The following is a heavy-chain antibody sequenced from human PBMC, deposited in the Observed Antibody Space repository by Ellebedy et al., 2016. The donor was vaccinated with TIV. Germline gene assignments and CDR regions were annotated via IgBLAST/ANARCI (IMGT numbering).Heavy chain of an antibody. CDR2: IYYSGST. J-gene: IGHJ6*02. V-gene: IGHV4-59*13. CDR3: ARGPRGAAAASYYYYYYGMDV. CDR1: GDSISSYY. D-gene: IGHD6-13*01. Sequence: SETLSLTCTVSGDSISSYYWSWIRQPPGKGLEWIGYIYYSGSTNYNPSLKSRVTISVDTSKNQFSLKLSSVTAADTAVYYCARGPRGAAAASYYYYYYGMDVWGQGTTVTVSS.